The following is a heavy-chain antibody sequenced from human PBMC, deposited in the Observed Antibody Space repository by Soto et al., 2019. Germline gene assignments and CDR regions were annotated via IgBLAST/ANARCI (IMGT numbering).Heavy chain of an antibody. CDR3: AKDLYSVAAQFYDFYSMHV. J-gene: IGHJ6*04. CDR2: ISYDGRII. D-gene: IGHD2-21*02. CDR1: GFTFNRHR. Sequence: QVQLVESGGVVVQPGRSLRLSCDASGFTFNRHRMHWVRQSPVKGLEWVASISYDGRIIYYADSVKGRFTISRDNSKNAQYLQMNSLRAEDTALYYCAKDLYSVAAQFYDFYSMHVWGKGTTVTVSS. V-gene: IGHV3-30*18.